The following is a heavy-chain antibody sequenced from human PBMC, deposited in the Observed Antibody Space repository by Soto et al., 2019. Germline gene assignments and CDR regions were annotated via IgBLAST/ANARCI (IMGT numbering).Heavy chain of an antibody. CDR1: GGSLSNYY. CDR2: IYHSGGT. V-gene: IGHV4-34*09. Sequence: SETLSLTCAVSGGSLSNYYWSWIRQPPGKGLEWIGEIYHSGGTNYNPSLKSRVTISVDTSKNQFSLKLSSVTAADTAVYYCARDRVVPAAIYYYGMDVWGQGTTVTVSS. CDR3: ARDRVVPAAIYYYGMDV. D-gene: IGHD2-2*01. J-gene: IGHJ6*02.